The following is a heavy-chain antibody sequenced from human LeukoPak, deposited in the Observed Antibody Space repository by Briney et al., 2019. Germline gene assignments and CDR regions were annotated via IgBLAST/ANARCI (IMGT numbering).Heavy chain of an antibody. CDR2: INPNSGDT. CDR3: ARAGAVYYYGMDV. Sequence: GASVKVSCKASGYTFTGYYVHWVRQAPGQGLEWMGWINPNSGDTNYAQRFQGRVTMTRDTSISTAYMELSRLRSDDTAMNYCARAGAVYYYGMDVWGQGTTVTVSS. CDR1: GYTFTGYY. J-gene: IGHJ6*02. D-gene: IGHD3-10*01. V-gene: IGHV1-2*02.